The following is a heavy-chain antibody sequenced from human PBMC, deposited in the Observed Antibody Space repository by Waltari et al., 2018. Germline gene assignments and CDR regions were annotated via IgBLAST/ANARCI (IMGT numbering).Heavy chain of an antibody. J-gene: IGHJ4*02. CDR2: IKQDGSEK. CDR3: ARARGSDY. D-gene: IGHD3-10*01. Sequence: EVQLVESGGGLVQPGGSLRLSCAASGFTLSSYWRSWVRQAPGKGLEWVANIKQDGSEKYYVDSVKGRFTISRDNAKNSLYLQMNSLRAEDTAVYYCARARGSDYWGQGTLVTVSS. V-gene: IGHV3-7*03. CDR1: GFTLSSYW.